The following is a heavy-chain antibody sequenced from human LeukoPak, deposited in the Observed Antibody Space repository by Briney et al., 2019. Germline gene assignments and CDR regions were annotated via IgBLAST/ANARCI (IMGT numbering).Heavy chain of an antibody. D-gene: IGHD3-10*01. CDR1: GGSINSYY. V-gene: IGHV4-59*01. J-gene: IGHJ6*03. Sequence: TTSETLSLTCTVSGGSINSYYWSWIRQPPGKGLEWIGYIYYSGSTNYNPSLKSRVTISVDTSKNQFSLKLSSVTAADTAVYYCARGGGFGELDYYMDVWGKGTTVTISS. CDR3: ARGGGFGELDYYMDV. CDR2: IYYSGST.